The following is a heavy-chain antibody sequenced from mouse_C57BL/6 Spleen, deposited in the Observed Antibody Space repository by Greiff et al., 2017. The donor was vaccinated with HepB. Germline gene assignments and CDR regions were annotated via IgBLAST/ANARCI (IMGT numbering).Heavy chain of an antibody. CDR2: IYPGDGDT. Sequence: VQGVESGAELVKPGASVKISCKASGYAFSSYWMNWVKQRPGKGLEWIGQIYPGDGDTNYNGKFKGKATLTADKSSSTAYMQLSSLTSEDSAVYFCAREGTTVVPYFDYWGQGTTLTVSS. J-gene: IGHJ2*01. CDR3: AREGTTVVPYFDY. CDR1: GYAFSSYW. D-gene: IGHD1-1*01. V-gene: IGHV1-80*01.